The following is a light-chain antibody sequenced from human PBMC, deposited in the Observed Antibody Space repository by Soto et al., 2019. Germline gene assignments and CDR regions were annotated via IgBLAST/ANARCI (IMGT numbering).Light chain of an antibody. J-gene: IGLJ2*01. CDR1: SSNIGAGYD. V-gene: IGLV1-40*01. CDR2: GNS. CDR3: QSYDSSLSGVV. Sequence: QSVLTQPPSVSGAPGQRFTIYCTGSSSNIGAGYDVHWYQQLPGTAPKLLIYGNSNRPSGVPDRFSGSKSGTSASLAITGLQAEDEADYYCQSYDSSLSGVVFGGGTKLTVL.